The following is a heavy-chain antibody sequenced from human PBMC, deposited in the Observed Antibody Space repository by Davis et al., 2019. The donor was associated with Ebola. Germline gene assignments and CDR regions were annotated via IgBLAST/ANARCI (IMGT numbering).Heavy chain of an antibody. J-gene: IGHJ4*02. CDR1: GFTFSSYS. Sequence: GESLKISCAASGFTFSSYSMNWVRQAPGKGLEWVAVISYDGSNKYYADSVKGRFTISRDNSKNTLYLQMNSLRAEDTAVYYCAKDQYYGSGSYFDYWGQGTLVTVSS. CDR3: AKDQYYGSGSYFDY. CDR2: ISYDGSNK. D-gene: IGHD3-10*01. V-gene: IGHV3-30*18.